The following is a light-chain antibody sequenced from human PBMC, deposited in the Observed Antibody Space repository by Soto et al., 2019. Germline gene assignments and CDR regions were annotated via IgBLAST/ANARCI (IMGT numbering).Light chain of an antibody. J-gene: IGLJ3*02. V-gene: IGLV1-40*01. CDR1: SSNIGAGYD. CDR3: QSYDSSLSGWL. CDR2: GNS. Sequence: QSVLTQPPSVSGAPGQRVTISCTESSSNIGAGYDVHWYQQLPGTAPKLLIYGNSNRPSGVPDRFSGSKSGTSASLAITGLQAEDEADYYRQSYDSSLSGWLFGGGTKLTVL.